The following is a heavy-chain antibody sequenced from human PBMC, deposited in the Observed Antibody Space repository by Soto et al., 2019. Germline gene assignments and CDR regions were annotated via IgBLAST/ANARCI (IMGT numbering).Heavy chain of an antibody. CDR3: AKDAVPYNGKWDWFDS. D-gene: IGHD1-20*01. CDR1: RFTFRDFA. CDR2: IGGTGSDT. J-gene: IGHJ5*01. Sequence: ESGGGLVQPGGSLTLSCAASRFTFRDFAMSWVRQAPGKGLEWVSSIGGTGSDTYYADSVKGRFTISRDNSKNTLYLKIDSLRDEDTAVYYCAKDAVPYNGKWDWFDSWGQGTLVIVSS. V-gene: IGHV3-23*01.